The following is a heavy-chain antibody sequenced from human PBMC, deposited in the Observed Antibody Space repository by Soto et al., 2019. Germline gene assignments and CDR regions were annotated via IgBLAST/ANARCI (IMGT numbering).Heavy chain of an antibody. CDR2: ISGGGGTT. Sequence: GGSLRLSCAASGFTFSSHVMNWVRQAPGKGLEWVAAISGGGGTTYYGDSVEGRFTMSRDNSKNTLYLQMNSLRAEDTAVYYCAKRIVGATSYYGMDVWGQGTTVTVSS. CDR1: GFTFSSHV. D-gene: IGHD1-26*01. J-gene: IGHJ6*02. V-gene: IGHV3-23*01. CDR3: AKRIVGATSYYGMDV.